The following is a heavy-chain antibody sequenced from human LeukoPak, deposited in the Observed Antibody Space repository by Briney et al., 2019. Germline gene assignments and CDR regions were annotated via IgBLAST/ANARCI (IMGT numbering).Heavy chain of an antibody. D-gene: IGHD3-22*01. J-gene: IGHJ5*02. V-gene: IGHV7-4-1*02. CDR1: GYTFTSYA. CDR2: INTNTGNP. Sequence: GASVKVSCKASGYTFTSYAMNWVRQAPGQGLEWMGWINTNTGNPTYAQGFTGRFVFSLDTSVSTAYRQISSLKAEDTAVYYCARDERYYDSSGYSNWFDPWGQGTLVTVSS. CDR3: ARDERYYDSSGYSNWFDP.